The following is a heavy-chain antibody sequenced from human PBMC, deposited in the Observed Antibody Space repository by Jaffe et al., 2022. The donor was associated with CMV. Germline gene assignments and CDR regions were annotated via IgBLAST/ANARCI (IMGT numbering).Heavy chain of an antibody. Sequence: QVQLVQSGAEVRKPESSVKVSCKVSGGTFRSYAITWVRQAPGQGLEWMGGIIPVTTTVRYAQKFRERVTITADGSTNTAYMELRRLRSDDTAIYYCARGMQFWSGDYWGQGSLVTVSS. V-gene: IGHV1-69*01. CDR3: ARGMQFWSGDY. CDR2: IIPVTTTV. CDR1: GGTFRSYA. D-gene: IGHD2-8*02. J-gene: IGHJ4*02.